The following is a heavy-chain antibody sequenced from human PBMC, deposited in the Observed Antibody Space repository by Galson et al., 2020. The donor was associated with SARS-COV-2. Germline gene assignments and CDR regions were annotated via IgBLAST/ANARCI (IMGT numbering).Heavy chain of an antibody. CDR3: AKDEKLPWFAEFYFYYMDV. J-gene: IGHJ6*03. CDR1: GLTFSSYG. CDR2: IRDDGSNK. D-gene: IGHD3-10*01. Sequence: QLGESLKISCAASGLTFSSYGMHWVRQGPGKGLEWLSSIRDDGSNKEYADSVKGRFTISRDNSKNTLYLQMNSLRAEDTAVYYCAKDEKLPWFAEFYFYYMDVWGKGTTVTISS. V-gene: IGHV3-30*02.